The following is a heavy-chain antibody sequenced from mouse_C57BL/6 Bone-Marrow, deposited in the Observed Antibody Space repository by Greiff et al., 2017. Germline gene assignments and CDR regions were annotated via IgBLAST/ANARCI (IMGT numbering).Heavy chain of an antibody. CDR1: GFSFNTYA. CDR2: IRSKSNNYAT. D-gene: IGHD2-4*01. CDR3: VSYYDYGGDYFDY. Sequence: EVQRVESGGGLVQPKGSLTLSCAASGFSFNTYAMNWVRQAPGKGLEWVARIRSKSNNYATYYADSVKDRFTISRDDSESMLYLQMNNLKTEDTAMYYCVSYYDYGGDYFDYWGQGTTLTVSS. J-gene: IGHJ2*01. V-gene: IGHV10-1*01.